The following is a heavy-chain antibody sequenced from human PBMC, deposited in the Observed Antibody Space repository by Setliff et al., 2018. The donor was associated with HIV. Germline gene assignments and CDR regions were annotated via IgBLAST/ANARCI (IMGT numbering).Heavy chain of an antibody. CDR2: IWYDGSNK. Sequence: GGSLRLSCAASGFTFSSYGIHWVRQAPGKGLEWVAVIWYDGSNKYYADSVKGRFTISRDNSKNTLYLQMNSLRAEDTAVYYCAIAMGYGDYDWYFDLWGRGTLVTVSS. CDR3: AIAMGYGDYDWYFDL. CDR1: GFTFSSYG. D-gene: IGHD4-17*01. J-gene: IGHJ2*01. V-gene: IGHV3-33*08.